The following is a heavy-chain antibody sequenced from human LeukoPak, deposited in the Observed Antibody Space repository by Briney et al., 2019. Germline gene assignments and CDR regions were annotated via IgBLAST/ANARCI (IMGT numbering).Heavy chain of an antibody. CDR1: GFTFSNAW. D-gene: IGHD3-22*01. Sequence: PGGSLRLSCAASGFTFSNAWMSWARQAPGKGLEWVAGISHNGSDKYHADSVKGRFTISRDNSKNTLYLQMNSLRAEDTAVYYCARDSAYSSGQWIGGDYWGQGTLVTVSS. CDR3: ARDSAYSSGQWIGGDY. J-gene: IGHJ4*02. V-gene: IGHV3-33*08. CDR2: ISHNGSDK.